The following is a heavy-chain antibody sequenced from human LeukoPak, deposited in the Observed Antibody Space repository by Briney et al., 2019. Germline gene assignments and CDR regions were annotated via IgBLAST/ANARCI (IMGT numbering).Heavy chain of an antibody. CDR3: ARGPPLFDP. Sequence: PGGSLRLSCAASGFTFTSYDMNWVRQAPGKGLEWVSYINTGGRTMYYADSVKGRFTISRDNAKNSLYLRMNSLRAEDTAVYYCARGPPLFDPWGQGTLVTVSS. J-gene: IGHJ5*02. CDR1: GFTFTSYD. CDR2: INTGGRTM. V-gene: IGHV3-48*01.